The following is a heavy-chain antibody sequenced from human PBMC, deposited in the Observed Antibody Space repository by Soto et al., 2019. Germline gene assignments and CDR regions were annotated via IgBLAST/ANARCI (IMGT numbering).Heavy chain of an antibody. J-gene: IGHJ5*02. D-gene: IGHD5-12*01. CDR3: ARADLRGYSGYDKTNWFDP. V-gene: IGHV1-18*01. Sequence: ASVKVSCKASGYTFTKYGTSWVRQAPGQGLEWMGWINTPKGNTDYAQKFQGRVTITRDTSASTAYMELSSLRSEDTAVYYCARADLRGYSGYDKTNWFDPWGQGTLVTVSS. CDR1: GYTFTKYG. CDR2: INTPKGNT.